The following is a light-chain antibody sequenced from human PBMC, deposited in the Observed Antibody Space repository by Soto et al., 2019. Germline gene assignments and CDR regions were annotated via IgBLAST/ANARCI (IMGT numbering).Light chain of an antibody. CDR2: GAS. J-gene: IGKJ1*01. Sequence: EIVMTQSPATLSVSPGHTATLSCRASQSLNTKLAWYQQKPGQAPRLLIYGASTRAAGVPARFSGSGSGTEFTLTISSLQSEYFAVYYCQQYDYWPRTFGQGTKVEIK. CDR3: QQYDYWPRT. V-gene: IGKV3-15*01. CDR1: QSLNTK.